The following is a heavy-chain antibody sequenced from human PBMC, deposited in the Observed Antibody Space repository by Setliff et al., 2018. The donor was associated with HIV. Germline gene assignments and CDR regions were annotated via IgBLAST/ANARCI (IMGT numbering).Heavy chain of an antibody. D-gene: IGHD3-10*01. Sequence: ASETLSLTCTVSGGSISSGSYYWSWIRQPAGKGLEWIGRIYPRGSTNYNPSLKSRVTISVDTSKNQFSLKLSSVTAADTAVYYCARETNASGSLTAYWYFDLWGRGTLVTVSS. CDR3: ARETNASGSLTAYWYFDL. CDR1: GGSISSGSYY. V-gene: IGHV4-61*02. J-gene: IGHJ2*01. CDR2: IYPRGST.